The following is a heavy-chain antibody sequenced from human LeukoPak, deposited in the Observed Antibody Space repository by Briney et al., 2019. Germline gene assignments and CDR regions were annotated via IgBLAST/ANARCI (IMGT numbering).Heavy chain of an antibody. V-gene: IGHV3-53*01. CDR3: ARDLSGYFDY. CDR1: GFTVSSNY. Sequence: PGGSLRLSCAASGFTVSSNYMSWVRQAPGKGLEWVSVLHSGGSTYSADSVKGRFTISRDNSKNTLYLQMNSLRAEDTAVYYCARDLSGYFDYWGQGTLVTVSS. CDR2: LHSGGST. J-gene: IGHJ4*02. D-gene: IGHD2-15*01.